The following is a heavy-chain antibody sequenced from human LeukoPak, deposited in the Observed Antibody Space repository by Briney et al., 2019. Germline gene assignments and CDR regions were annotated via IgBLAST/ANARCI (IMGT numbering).Heavy chain of an antibody. J-gene: IGHJ4*02. D-gene: IGHD3-3*01. CDR3: ARHTMARDYPDY. V-gene: IGHV3-11*04. CDR2: ISSSGSTI. Sequence: PGGSLRLFCAASGLIFSDSYMSWIRQAPGKGLDWVSYISSSGSTIFYADSVKGRFTISRDNAKNSLYLQMNSLRAEDTAVYYCARHTMARDYPDYWGQGTLVTVSS. CDR1: GLIFSDSY.